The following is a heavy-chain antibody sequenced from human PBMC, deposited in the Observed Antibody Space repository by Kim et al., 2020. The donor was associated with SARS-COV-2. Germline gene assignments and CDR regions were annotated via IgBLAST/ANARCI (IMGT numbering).Heavy chain of an antibody. CDR2: IWSDGSRA. J-gene: IGHJ6*02. D-gene: IGHD2-8*01. CDR1: EFSFSSYV. V-gene: IGHV3-33*01. Sequence: GGSLRLSCAASEFSFSSYVMHWVRQAPGKGLDWVSTIWSDGSRAYYAESVKGRFTISRDNSKKTLYLQMNNLRDEDTAVYHCAREEMYCKTGVCFEGGSFYYYGMDVWGQGTAVTVSS. CDR3: AREEMYCKTGVCFEGGSFYYYGMDV.